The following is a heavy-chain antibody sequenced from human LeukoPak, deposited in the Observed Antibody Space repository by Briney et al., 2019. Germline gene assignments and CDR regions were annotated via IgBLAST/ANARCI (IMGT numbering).Heavy chain of an antibody. CDR2: MNPNSGNT. CDR3: ATETGTTSLGY. Sequence: ASVKVSCKASGYTFTSYDINWVRQATGQGLEWMGWMNPNSGNTGYAQKFQGRVTMTRDTSISTAYMELSRLGSDDTAVYYCATETGTTSLGYWGQGTLVTVSS. J-gene: IGHJ4*02. V-gene: IGHV1-8*01. D-gene: IGHD1-1*01. CDR1: GYTFTSYD.